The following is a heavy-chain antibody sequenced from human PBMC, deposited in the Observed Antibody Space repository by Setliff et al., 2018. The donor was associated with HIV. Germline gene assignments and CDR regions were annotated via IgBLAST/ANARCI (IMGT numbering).Heavy chain of an antibody. CDR1: GGSISTYF. V-gene: IGHV4-59*12. CDR3: APRHHKYGFL. J-gene: IGHJ4*02. D-gene: IGHD3-10*01. Sequence: SETLSLTCTVSGGSISTYFWSWVRQTPGKGLEWIGYIYYTGSTSYNPSFRSRVTISVDTSKNQFSLKLSSVTAADTALYYCAPRHHKYGFLWGQGTLVTVSS. CDR2: IYYTGST.